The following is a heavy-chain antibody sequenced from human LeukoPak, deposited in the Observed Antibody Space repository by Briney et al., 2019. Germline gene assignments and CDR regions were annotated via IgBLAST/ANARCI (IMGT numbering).Heavy chain of an antibody. CDR1: GFSFSSYT. CDR2: ISSSSTYI. V-gene: IGHV3-21*01. CDR3: ARDGLAAATLHWCFDL. D-gene: IGHD2-15*01. J-gene: IGHJ2*01. Sequence: PGGSLRLSCAASGFSFSSYTMNWVRQAPGKGLEWVSSISSSSTYIYYADSVKGRFTISRDNAKNSLSLQMNSLRAEDTAVYYCARDGLAAATLHWCFDLWGRGTLVTVSS.